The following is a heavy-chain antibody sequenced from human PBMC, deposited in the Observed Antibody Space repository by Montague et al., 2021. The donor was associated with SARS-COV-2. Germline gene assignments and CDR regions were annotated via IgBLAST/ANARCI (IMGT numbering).Heavy chain of an antibody. V-gene: IGHV3-23*01. CDR2: ISGSGGST. D-gene: IGHD3-10*01. Sequence: SLRLSCEASGFTFSSYAMSWVRQAPGKGLEWVSAISGSGGSTYYADSVKGRFTISRDNSKNTLYLQMNSLRAEDTAVYYCAKDIYGSGSYSDNFDYWGQGTLVTVSS. CDR1: GFTFSSYA. CDR3: AKDIYGSGSYSDNFDY. J-gene: IGHJ4*02.